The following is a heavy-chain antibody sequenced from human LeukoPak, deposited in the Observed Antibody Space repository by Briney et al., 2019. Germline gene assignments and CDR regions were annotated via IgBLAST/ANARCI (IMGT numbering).Heavy chain of an antibody. J-gene: IGHJ4*02. CDR1: GYSFTTYW. V-gene: IGHV5-51*01. Sequence: PGESLKISCKGSGYSFTTYWIGWVGQMHGKGLEWMGIIYPGDSDTRYSPSFQGQVTISADKSISTAYLQWSSLKASDTAVYYCATHPYHSGWYIVDYWGQGTLVTVSS. CDR2: IYPGDSDT. D-gene: IGHD6-19*01. CDR3: ATHPYHSGWYIVDY.